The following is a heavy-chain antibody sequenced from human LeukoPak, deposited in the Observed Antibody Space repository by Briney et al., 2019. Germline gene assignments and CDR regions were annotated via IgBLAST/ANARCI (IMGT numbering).Heavy chain of an antibody. CDR2: ISSSGSTI. D-gene: IGHD3-3*01. CDR3: AKDSSLLRLNWFDP. V-gene: IGHV3-48*04. CDR1: GFTFSNYN. Sequence: GESLRLSCVGFGFTFSNYNLNWVRQAPGKGLEWVSYISSSGSTIYYADSVKGRFTISRDNSKNTLYLQMNSLRAEDTAIYYCAKDSSLLRLNWFDPWGQGTLVTVSS. J-gene: IGHJ5*02.